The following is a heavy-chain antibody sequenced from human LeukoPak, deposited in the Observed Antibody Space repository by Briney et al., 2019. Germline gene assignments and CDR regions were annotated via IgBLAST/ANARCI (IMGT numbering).Heavy chain of an antibody. CDR1: GGSNSDHY. J-gene: IGHJ6*03. D-gene: IGHD3-10*01. CDR2: SYATGNT. Sequence: SETLALTCAVSGGSNSDHYWSWIRQTPGTTLEWIGYSYATGNTNYSPSLKGRVTISLDTSKNHFSLRLRSVTAADTALYYCARHFRRDYPDSGSSQYFHYIDVWGKGTTVVVSS. CDR3: ARHFRRDYPDSGSSQYFHYIDV. V-gene: IGHV4-4*09.